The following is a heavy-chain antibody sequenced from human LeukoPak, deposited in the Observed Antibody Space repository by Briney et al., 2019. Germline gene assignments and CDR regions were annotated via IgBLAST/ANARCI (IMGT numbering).Heavy chain of an antibody. CDR3: VRDVSRRMGMDV. CDR2: IGPVSSNI. J-gene: IGHJ6*02. CDR1: GFAFNSYP. Sequence: GGSLRLSCLGSGFAFNSYPMNWDRQAPGKGLEWVTTIGPVSSNIWIADSLKGRFTISRDNPKNSLYLQMNSLRAEDTAVYYCVRDVSRRMGMDVWGQGTTVTVSS. V-gene: IGHV3-21*01. D-gene: IGHD2-15*01.